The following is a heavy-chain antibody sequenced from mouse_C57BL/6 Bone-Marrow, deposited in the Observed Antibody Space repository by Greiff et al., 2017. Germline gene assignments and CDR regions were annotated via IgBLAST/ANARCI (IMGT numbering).Heavy chain of an antibody. CDR1: GYSITSGYY. CDR2: ISYDGSN. V-gene: IGHV3-6*01. D-gene: IGHD1-1*01. Sequence: EVQLQQSGPGLVKPSQSLSLTCSVTGYSITSGYYWNWIRQFPGNILEWRGYISYDGSNNYNPSLKNRISITRDTSKNQFFLKLNSVTTEDTATYYCASSYYGSSYDYFDYWGQGTTLTVSS. J-gene: IGHJ2*01. CDR3: ASSYYGSSYDYFDY.